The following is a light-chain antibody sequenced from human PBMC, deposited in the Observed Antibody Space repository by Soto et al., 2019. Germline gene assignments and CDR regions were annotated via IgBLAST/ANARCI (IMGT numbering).Light chain of an antibody. J-gene: IGKJ1*01. CDR3: HQYGSSRRS. Sequence: ETVLTQSPGTLSLSPGEGATLSCRASQGVSSNSLARYQLKPGQAPRLLIYGASTRATGVPDRFSGSGSGTDCTLTISRLEPEDFAVYYCHQYGSSRRSFGQGTKVDIK. CDR2: GAS. V-gene: IGKV3-20*01. CDR1: QGVSSNS.